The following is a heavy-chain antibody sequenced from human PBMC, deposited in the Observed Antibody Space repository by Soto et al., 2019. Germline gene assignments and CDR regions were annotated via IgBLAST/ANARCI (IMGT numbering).Heavy chain of an antibody. D-gene: IGHD2-8*01. CDR1: EFTFSSYA. CDR3: EKDQSTNSRSYHALDV. V-gene: IGHV3-30*18. Sequence: QVQLVESGGGVVQPGESLRLSCAASEFTFSSYAMHWVRQAPGKGLEWVAVVSNDGSNKYYGDSVKGRFTISRDNAKNTLNLQMNSLTAEDTAVYYCEKDQSTNSRSYHALDVWGQGTTVTVSS. J-gene: IGHJ6*02. CDR2: VSNDGSNK.